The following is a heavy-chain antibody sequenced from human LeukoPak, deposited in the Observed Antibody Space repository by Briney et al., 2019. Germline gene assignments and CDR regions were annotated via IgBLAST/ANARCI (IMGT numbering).Heavy chain of an antibody. CDR3: AKYRSTFGGVINDY. J-gene: IGHJ4*02. D-gene: IGHD3-16*02. CDR2: ISYDGSNK. Sequence: GGSLRLSCAASGFTFSSYGMHWVRQAPGKGLEWVAVISYDGSNKYYADSVKGRFTISRDNSKNTLYLQMNSLRAEDTAVYYCAKYRSTFGGVINDYWGQGTLVTVSS. CDR1: GFTFSSYG. V-gene: IGHV3-30*18.